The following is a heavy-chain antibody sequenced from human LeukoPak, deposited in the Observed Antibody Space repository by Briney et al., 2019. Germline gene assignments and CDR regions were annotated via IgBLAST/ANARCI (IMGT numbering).Heavy chain of an antibody. J-gene: IGHJ4*02. D-gene: IGHD3-22*01. Sequence: PGGSLRLSSAASGFTFSNAWMSWVRQAPGKGLEWVGRIKSKTDGGTTDYAAPVKGRFTISRDDSKNTLYLQMNSLKTEDTAVYYCTTATSPYYYDSSGYYYWGQGTLVTVSS. CDR1: GFTFSNAW. CDR2: IKSKTDGGTT. CDR3: TTATSPYYYDSSGYYY. V-gene: IGHV3-15*01.